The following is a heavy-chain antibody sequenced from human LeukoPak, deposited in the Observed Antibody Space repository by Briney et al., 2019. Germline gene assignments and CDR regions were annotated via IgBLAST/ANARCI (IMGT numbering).Heavy chain of an antibody. Sequence: PSQTLSLTCTVSGGSISSGGYSWSWIRQHPGKGLEWIGYIYYSGSTYYNPSLKSRVTISVDTSKNQFSLKLSSVTAAVTAVYYCARGRPHDYWGQGTLVTVSS. V-gene: IGHV4-31*03. CDR3: ARGRPHDY. J-gene: IGHJ4*02. CDR2: IYYSGST. CDR1: GGSISSGGYS.